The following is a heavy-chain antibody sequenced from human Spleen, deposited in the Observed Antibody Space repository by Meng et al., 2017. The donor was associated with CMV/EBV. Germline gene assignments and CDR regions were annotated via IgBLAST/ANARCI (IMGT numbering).Heavy chain of an antibody. Sequence: GGSLRLSCAASGFTFSSYSMNWVRQAPGKGLEWVSYISFSGSTIYYADSVKGRFTISRDNAKNSLYLQMNSLRAEDTAVYYCASYSSSKSLFDYWGQGTQVTVSS. CDR1: GFTFSSYS. V-gene: IGHV3-48*04. CDR2: ISFSGSTI. CDR3: ASYSSSKSLFDY. J-gene: IGHJ4*02. D-gene: IGHD6-13*01.